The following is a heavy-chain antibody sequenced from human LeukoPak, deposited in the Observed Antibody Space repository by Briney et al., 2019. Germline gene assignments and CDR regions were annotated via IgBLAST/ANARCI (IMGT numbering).Heavy chain of an antibody. CDR3: ARFRLSVAFDI. Sequence: GGSLRLSCAASGFTFSSYSMNWVRQAPGKGLEWVSYISSSSSTIYYADSVKGRFTISRDNAKNSLYLQMNSLRAEDTAVYYCARFRLSVAFDIWGQGTMVTVSS. V-gene: IGHV3-48*04. D-gene: IGHD3-10*01. CDR2: ISSSSSTI. J-gene: IGHJ3*02. CDR1: GFTFSSYS.